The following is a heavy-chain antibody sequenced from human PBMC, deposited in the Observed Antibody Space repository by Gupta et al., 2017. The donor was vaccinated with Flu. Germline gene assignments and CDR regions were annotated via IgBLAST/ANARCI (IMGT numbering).Heavy chain of an antibody. CDR1: FSDYG. CDR3: ARVPFGTTLVQDY. D-gene: IGHD1-1*01. CDR2: ISAYDGET. V-gene: IGHV1-18*01. Sequence: FSDYGISWVRQAPGQGLDWMGWISAYDGETNYAQKLQGRVTMTTDTSTNTAYMELRSLRSDDTAVYYCARVPFGTTLVQDYWGQGTLVTVSS. J-gene: IGHJ4*02.